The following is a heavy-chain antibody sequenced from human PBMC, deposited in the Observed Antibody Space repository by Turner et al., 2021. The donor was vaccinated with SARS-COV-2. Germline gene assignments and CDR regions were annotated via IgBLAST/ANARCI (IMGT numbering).Heavy chain of an antibody. CDR3: ARLYHHDTSGVDF. Sequence: PLPESVPGLLKPSETLSLRSTVSFVSFPSTNFFWGWIRQSPGKGLEWMGTFSYSGSTFYNPSFKGRVTMSADPSKRQFFLRLTSVTAADTAVYYCARLYHHDTSGVDFWGQGTQVTVSS. J-gene: IGHJ4*02. D-gene: IGHD3-22*01. CDR1: FVSFPSTNFF. V-gene: IGHV4-39*01. CDR2: FSYSGST.